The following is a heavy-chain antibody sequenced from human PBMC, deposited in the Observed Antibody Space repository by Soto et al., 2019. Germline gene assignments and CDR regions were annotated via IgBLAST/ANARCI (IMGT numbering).Heavy chain of an antibody. Sequence: QVQLQESGPGLVKPSETLSLACTVSGGSISSYYWSWIRQPPGKGLEWIGYIYYSGSTNYNPSLKSRVTISVDTSKNQFSLKLSSVTAADTAVYYWAGPMTTQFDYWGQRTLVTVSS. D-gene: IGHD3-22*01. CDR2: IYYSGST. CDR3: AGPMTTQFDY. V-gene: IGHV4-59*13. CDR1: GGSISSYY. J-gene: IGHJ4*02.